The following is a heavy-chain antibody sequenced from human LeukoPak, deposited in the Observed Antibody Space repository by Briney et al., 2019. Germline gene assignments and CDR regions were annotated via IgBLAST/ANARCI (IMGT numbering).Heavy chain of an antibody. CDR3: AKDIGISPHDY. Sequence: GGSLRLSCAASGFTFSSHGMHWVRQAAGKGLEWVAVISYDGSNKYYADSVKGRFTISRDNSKNTLYLQMNSLRAEDTAVYYCAKDIGISPHDYWGQGTLVTVSS. D-gene: IGHD2-15*01. V-gene: IGHV3-30*18. CDR2: ISYDGSNK. CDR1: GFTFSSHG. J-gene: IGHJ4*02.